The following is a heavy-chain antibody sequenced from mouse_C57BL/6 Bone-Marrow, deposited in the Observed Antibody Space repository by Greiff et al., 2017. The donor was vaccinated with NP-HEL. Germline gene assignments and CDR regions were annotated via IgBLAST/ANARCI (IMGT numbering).Heavy chain of an antibody. J-gene: IGHJ4*01. CDR3: ARDEYDRGYAMDY. D-gene: IGHD2-4*01. Sequence: QVQLQQPGAELVRPGSSVKLSCKASGYTFTSYWMHWVKQRPIQGLEWIGNIDPSDSETHYNQKFKDKATLTVDKSPSTAYMQLSSLTSEDSAVYYCARDEYDRGYAMDYWGQGTSVTVSS. V-gene: IGHV1-52*01. CDR1: GYTFTSYW. CDR2: IDPSDSET.